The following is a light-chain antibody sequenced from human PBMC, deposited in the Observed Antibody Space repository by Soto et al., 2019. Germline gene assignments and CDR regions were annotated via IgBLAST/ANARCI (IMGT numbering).Light chain of an antibody. V-gene: IGKV3-20*01. J-gene: IGKJ5*01. Sequence: IVLTQSPGTLSLSPVERATLSCRTSQTVSSTYFAWYQQRPGQSPRLLFYDSSTRAAGIPDRFSCSGSGRDFTLTINRLEPEDSAVYYCQQLGTSPITFGQGTRLEIK. CDR2: DSS. CDR1: QTVSSTY. CDR3: QQLGTSPIT.